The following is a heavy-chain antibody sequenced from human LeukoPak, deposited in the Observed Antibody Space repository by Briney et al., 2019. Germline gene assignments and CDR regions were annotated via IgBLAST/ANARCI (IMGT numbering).Heavy chain of an antibody. CDR1: NGSISTYY. J-gene: IGHJ5*02. CDR3: ARRGYGGNSGLGSWFDP. Sequence: SETLSLTCTVSNGSISTYYWSWIRQAPGKGLEWIGYMYNSGSGSYNPSLKSRVTISIDTSKSQFSLKLSSVTAADTAIYYCARRGYGGNSGLGSWFDPWGQGTLVTVSS. CDR2: MYNSGSG. V-gene: IGHV4-59*01. D-gene: IGHD4-23*01.